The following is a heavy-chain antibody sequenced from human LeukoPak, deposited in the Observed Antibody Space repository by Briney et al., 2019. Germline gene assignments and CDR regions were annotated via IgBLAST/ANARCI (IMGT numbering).Heavy chain of an antibody. CDR1: GFTFSSYS. V-gene: IGHV3-21*01. J-gene: IGHJ4*02. Sequence: GGSLRLSCAASGFTFSSYSMNWVRQAPGKGLEWVSSISSSSSYIYYADSVKGRFTISRDNAKNSQYLQMNSLRAEDTAVYYCARPTAMDYVFGGYFDYWGQGTLVTVSS. CDR2: ISSSSSYI. D-gene: IGHD5-18*01. CDR3: ARPTAMDYVFGGYFDY.